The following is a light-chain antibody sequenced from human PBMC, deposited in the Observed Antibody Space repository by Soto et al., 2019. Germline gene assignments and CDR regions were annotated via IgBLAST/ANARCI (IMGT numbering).Light chain of an antibody. V-gene: IGLV1-47*02. Sequence: QSVLTQPPSASGTPGQRVTISGSGSSSSIESNYVYWYQHLPGTAPKLLIYSDDQRPSGVPDRFSGSKSGTSASLAISGLRSEDEGDYYCSTWDDSQVIFGGGTKLTFL. CDR3: STWDDSQVI. CDR2: SDD. J-gene: IGLJ2*01. CDR1: SSSIESNY.